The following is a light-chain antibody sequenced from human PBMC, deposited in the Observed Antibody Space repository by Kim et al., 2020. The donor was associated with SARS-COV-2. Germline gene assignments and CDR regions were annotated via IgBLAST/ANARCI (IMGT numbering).Light chain of an antibody. V-gene: IGKV3-11*01. J-gene: IGKJ3*01. Sequence: GERSTLSCRDSQSVASYLAWYKKNPGQAPRLLIYDASSRSTGIPARFSGSGSGTDFTLTITSLEPEDFAIYYCQQRSNWPPRITFGPGTKVDIK. CDR1: QSVASY. CDR3: QQRSNWPPRIT. CDR2: DAS.